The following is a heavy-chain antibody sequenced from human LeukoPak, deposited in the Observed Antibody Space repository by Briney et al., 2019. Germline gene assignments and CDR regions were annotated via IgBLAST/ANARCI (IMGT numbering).Heavy chain of an antibody. CDR1: GLTFRNYA. V-gene: IGHV3-23*01. CDR3: ARNENSGWGYSDY. J-gene: IGHJ4*02. D-gene: IGHD5-12*01. Sequence: GGSLRLSCAASGLTFRNYAMSWVRQAPGKGLEWVSVIGGSNGITFYVGSVKGRFTISRDNSKDTLYLQMNSLRAEDTAVYYCARNENSGWGYSDYWGQGTLVTVSS. CDR2: IGGSNGIT.